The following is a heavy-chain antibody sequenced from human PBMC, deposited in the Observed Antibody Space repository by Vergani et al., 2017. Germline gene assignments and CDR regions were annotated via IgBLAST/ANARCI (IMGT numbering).Heavy chain of an antibody. CDR3: ARDGRDHKWGFPDY. J-gene: IGHJ4*02. CDR2: INPNSGGS. V-gene: IGHV1-2*02. D-gene: IGHD1-26*01. CDR1: GYIFTAYY. Sequence: QVRLMQSGAEVKKPGASVTVSCKTSGYIFTAYYIHWVRQAPGQGLEWMGWINPNSGGSDSLQKFQGRVTMTWDTSITTAYMEISNLTFDDTAVYYCARDGRDHKWGFPDYWGQGTLVTVSS.